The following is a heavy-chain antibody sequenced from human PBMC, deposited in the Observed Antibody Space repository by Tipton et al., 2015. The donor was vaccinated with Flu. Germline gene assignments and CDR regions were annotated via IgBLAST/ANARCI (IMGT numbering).Heavy chain of an antibody. CDR1: GGSISSSSYY. V-gene: IGHV4-39*01. J-gene: IGHJ4*02. CDR2: SYYSGST. D-gene: IGHD2-15*01. Sequence: TLSLTCTVSGGSISSSSYYWGWIRQPPGKGLEWIGSSYYSGSTYDNPSLKSRVTISVDTSKHQFSLKLSSVTAADTAVYYCATKEVSYCSGGSCYSYYFDYWGQGTLVTVSS. CDR3: ATKEVSYCSGGSCYSYYFDY.